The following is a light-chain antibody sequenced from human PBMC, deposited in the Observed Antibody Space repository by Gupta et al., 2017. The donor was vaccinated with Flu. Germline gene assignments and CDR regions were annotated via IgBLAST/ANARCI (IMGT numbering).Light chain of an antibody. J-gene: IGLJ1*01. Sequence: SFALTQPPSLSVSPGQTARITCCGFDLGAKTVCWYQLRAGQSPLLVIHQDNRRPSGIPARFSGSTSGNTATLTVTGAQSVDGADYYCQTWDSMTYVFGSGTKLTVL. CDR1: DLGAKT. CDR3: QTWDSMTYV. V-gene: IGLV3-1*01. CDR2: QDN.